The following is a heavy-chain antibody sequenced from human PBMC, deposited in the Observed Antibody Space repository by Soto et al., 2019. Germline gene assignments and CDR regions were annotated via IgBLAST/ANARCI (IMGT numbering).Heavy chain of an antibody. D-gene: IGHD2-21*02. J-gene: IGHJ2*01. Sequence: QVQLVQSGAEVKKPGASVKVSCKASGYTFTTYAIHWVRQAPGQRLEWMGWINAGNGNTKYSQKFQGRVPITRDTSASTAYMELSSLRSEDTAVYYCARTMVTAMGSDWYFDLWGRGTLVIVSS. V-gene: IGHV1-3*01. CDR1: GYTFTTYA. CDR2: INAGNGNT. CDR3: ARTMVTAMGSDWYFDL.